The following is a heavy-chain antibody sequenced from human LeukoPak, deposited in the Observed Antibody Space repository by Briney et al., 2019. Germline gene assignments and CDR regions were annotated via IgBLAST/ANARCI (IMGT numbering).Heavy chain of an antibody. CDR3: ARGVRLRFLEWLPDYYYVDV. J-gene: IGHJ6*03. Sequence: GASVKVSCKASGYTFTSYDINWVRQATGQGLEWMGWMNPNSGNTGYAQKFQGRVTITRNTPISTAYMELSSLRSEDTAVYYCARGVRLRFLEWLPDYYYVDVWGKGTTVTVSS. CDR2: MNPNSGNT. V-gene: IGHV1-8*03. CDR1: GYTFTSYD. D-gene: IGHD3-3*01.